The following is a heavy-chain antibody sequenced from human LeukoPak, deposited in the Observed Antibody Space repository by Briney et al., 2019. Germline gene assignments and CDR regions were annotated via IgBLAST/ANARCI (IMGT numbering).Heavy chain of an antibody. J-gene: IGHJ4*02. CDR3: ASGDYYDSSGYDI. Sequence: ASVKVSCKASGYTFTSYGISWVRQAPGQGLEWMGIINPSGGSTSYAQKFQGRVTMTRDTSTSTVYMELSSLRSEDTAVYYCASGDYYDSSGYDIWGQGTLVTVSS. CDR2: INPSGGST. V-gene: IGHV1-46*01. CDR1: GYTFTSYG. D-gene: IGHD3-22*01.